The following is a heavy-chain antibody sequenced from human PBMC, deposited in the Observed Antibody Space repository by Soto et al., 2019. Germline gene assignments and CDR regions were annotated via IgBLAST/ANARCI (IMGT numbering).Heavy chain of an antibody. CDR1: GYTFSTYG. Sequence: ASVKVSCKPSGYTFSTYGISWMRQAPGEGLEWMGWISTNNGNTKYAPKFQGRVLMTKDTSTSTTYMELRSLRSDDSAVYYCGRSSYDSAGSNSRWFASWGQGTPVTVSS. J-gene: IGHJ5*01. D-gene: IGHD3-22*01. V-gene: IGHV1-18*01. CDR3: GRSSYDSAGSNSRWFAS. CDR2: ISTNNGNT.